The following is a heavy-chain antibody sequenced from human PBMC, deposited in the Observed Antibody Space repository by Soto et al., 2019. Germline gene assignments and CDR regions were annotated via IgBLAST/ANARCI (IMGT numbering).Heavy chain of an antibody. CDR1: GGSISSSSYY. CDR3: ATGVTGTIDH. D-gene: IGHD1-20*01. V-gene: IGHV4-39*01. Sequence: PSETLSLTCTVSGGSISSSSYYWGWIRQPPGKGLEWIGSIYYSGSTYYNPSLKSRVTISVDTSKNQFSLKLSSVTAADTAVYYCATGVTGTIDHWGQGTLVTVSS. CDR2: IYYSGST. J-gene: IGHJ4*02.